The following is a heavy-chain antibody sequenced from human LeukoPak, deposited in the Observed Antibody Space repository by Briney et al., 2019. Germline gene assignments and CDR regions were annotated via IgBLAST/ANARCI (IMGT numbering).Heavy chain of an antibody. CDR2: ISGSGGST. CDR1: GFTLSSYA. Sequence: GGSLRLSCAASGFTLSSYAMSWVRQAPGKGLEWVSAISGSGGSTYYADSVKGRFTISRDNSKNTLYLQMNSLRAEDTAVYYCAKATYDILTGYYSDYYYYYYMDVWGKRTTVTISS. V-gene: IGHV3-23*01. CDR3: AKATYDILTGYYSDYYYYYYMDV. J-gene: IGHJ6*03. D-gene: IGHD3-9*01.